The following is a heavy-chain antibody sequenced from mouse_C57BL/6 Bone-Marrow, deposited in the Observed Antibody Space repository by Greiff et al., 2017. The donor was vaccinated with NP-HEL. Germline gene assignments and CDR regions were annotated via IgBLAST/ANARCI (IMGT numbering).Heavy chain of an antibody. V-gene: IGHV2-5*01. CDR1: GFSLTRYG. J-gene: IGHJ1*03. CDR3: AKVSYYSGSSYDWYFDV. CDR2: IWRGGSP. D-gene: IGHD1-1*01. Sequence: QVQLQQSGPGLVQPSQSLSITCTVSGFSLTRYGLRWVRQSPGKGLEWLGVIWRGGSPDYTAAFMYRLSITKDNSNSQVFFKMNSLQADDTAIYYCAKVSYYSGSSYDWYFDVWGTGTTVTVSS.